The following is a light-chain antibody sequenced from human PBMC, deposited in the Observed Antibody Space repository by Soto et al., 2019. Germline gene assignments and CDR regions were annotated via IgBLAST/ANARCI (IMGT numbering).Light chain of an antibody. J-gene: IGKJ3*01. CDR2: NAS. CDR1: QTVSTY. V-gene: IGKV3-11*01. CDR3: HQRSNWPPFT. Sequence: EIVLTQSPATLSLSPGERATLSCRASQTVSTYLAWYQQKPGQAPRLLIYNASNRATGIPARFSGSGSGTDFTLTISSLEPEDSAVYYCHQRSNWPPFTFGRGTKVEIK.